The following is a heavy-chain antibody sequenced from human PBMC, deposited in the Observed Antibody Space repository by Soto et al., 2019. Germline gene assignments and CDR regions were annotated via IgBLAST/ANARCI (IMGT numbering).Heavy chain of an antibody. V-gene: IGHV1-69*02. CDR3: ATGGTLDC. CDR1: GGTFINYT. Sequence: QVQLVQSGAEVKKPGSSVKVSCKASGGTFINYTINWVRQAPGQGLEWMGRIVPIIDITTYAQKFQGRVTFTADKSTSTAYMELISLRSEDTAVYYCATGGTLDCWGQGTLVTVSS. D-gene: IGHD3-16*01. J-gene: IGHJ4*02. CDR2: IVPIIDIT.